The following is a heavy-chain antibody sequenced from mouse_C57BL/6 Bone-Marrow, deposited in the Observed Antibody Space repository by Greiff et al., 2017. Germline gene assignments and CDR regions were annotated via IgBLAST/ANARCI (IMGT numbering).Heavy chain of an antibody. Sequence: QVQLKESGPGLVAPSQSLSITCTVSGFSLTSYAISWVRQPPGQGLEWLGVLWTGGGTNYNSALKSRLSISKDNYKSQVFLKMNSLQTDDSARYYCARRKLGGYFDVWGKGTTDTDSA. CDR3: ARRKLGGYFDV. D-gene: IGHD2-12*01. CDR1: GFSLTSYA. V-gene: IGHV2-9-1*01. CDR2: LWTGGGT. J-gene: IGHJ1*03.